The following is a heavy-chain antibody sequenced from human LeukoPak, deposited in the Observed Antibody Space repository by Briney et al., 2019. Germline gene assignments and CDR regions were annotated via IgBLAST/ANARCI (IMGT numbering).Heavy chain of an antibody. CDR2: ITTYNGNT. J-gene: IGHJ4*02. V-gene: IGHV1-18*01. Sequence: ASVKVSCKASGYTFTNYGISWVRQAPGQGLEWMGWITTYNGNTNYAHNLQGRVTLTTDTSTSTAYMELRSLRSDDTAVYYCARDRGDVREGATDYWGQGTLVTVSS. D-gene: IGHD1-26*01. CDR3: ARDRGDVREGATDY. CDR1: GYTFTNYG.